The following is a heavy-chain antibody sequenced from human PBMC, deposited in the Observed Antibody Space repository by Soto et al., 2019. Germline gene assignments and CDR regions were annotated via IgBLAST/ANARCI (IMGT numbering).Heavy chain of an antibody. CDR1: GGTFSSYA. D-gene: IGHD2-15*01. CDR2: IIPIFGTA. J-gene: IGHJ6*02. CDR3: ARALDIVVVVAATPGPSMDV. V-gene: IGHV1-69*13. Sequence: GASVKVSCKASGGTFSSYAISWVRQAPGQGXEWMGGIIPIFGTANYAQKFQGRVTITADESTSTAYMELSSLRSEDTAVYYCARALDIVVVVAATPGPSMDVWGQGTTVTVSS.